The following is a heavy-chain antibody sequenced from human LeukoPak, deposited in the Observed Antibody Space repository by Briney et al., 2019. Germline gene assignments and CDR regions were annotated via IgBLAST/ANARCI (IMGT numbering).Heavy chain of an antibody. CDR3: ARDFSPVVVTPRGYFDY. D-gene: IGHD3-22*01. Sequence: GGSLRLPCAASGFTFSSYSMNWVRQAPGKGMEWVSSISSSSSYIYYADSVKGRFTISRDNAKNSLYLYMNSLRAEDTAVYYCARDFSPVVVTPRGYFDYWGQGTLVTVSS. J-gene: IGHJ4*02. V-gene: IGHV3-21*01. CDR1: GFTFSSYS. CDR2: ISSSSSYI.